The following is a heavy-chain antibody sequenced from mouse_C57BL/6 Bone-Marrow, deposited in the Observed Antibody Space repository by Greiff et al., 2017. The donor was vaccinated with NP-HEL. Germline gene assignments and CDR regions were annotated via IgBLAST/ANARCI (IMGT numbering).Heavy chain of an antibody. V-gene: IGHV1-81*01. J-gene: IGHJ2*01. CDR3: ARGGIYGNYFDY. CDR2: IYPRSGNT. Sequence: VQLQESGAELARPGASVKLSCKASGYTFTSYGISWVKQRTGQGLEWIGEIYPRSGNTYYNEKFKGKATLTADKSSSTAYMELRSLTSEDSAVYFCARGGIYGNYFDYWGQGTTLTVSS. CDR1: GYTFTSYG. D-gene: IGHD2-1*01.